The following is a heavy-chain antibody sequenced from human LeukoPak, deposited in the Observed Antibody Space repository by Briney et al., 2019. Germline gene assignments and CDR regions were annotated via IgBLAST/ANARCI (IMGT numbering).Heavy chain of an antibody. V-gene: IGHV1-18*04. D-gene: IGHD2-15*01. J-gene: IGHJ4*02. CDR1: GYTFTSYG. CDR3: ARASVVVAASHFDY. Sequence: VASVKVSCKASGYTFTSYGISWVRQAPGQGLEWMGWISAYNGNTNYAQKLQGRVTMTTDTSTSTAYMELRSLRSDDTAVYYCARASVVVAASHFDYWGQGTLVTVSS. CDR2: ISAYNGNT.